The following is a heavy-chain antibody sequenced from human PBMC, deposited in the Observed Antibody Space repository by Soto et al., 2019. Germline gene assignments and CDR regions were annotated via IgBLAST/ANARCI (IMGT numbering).Heavy chain of an antibody. CDR1: GFTFSDYY. Sequence: QVQLVESGGGLVKPGGSLRLSCAASGFTFSDYYMSWLRQAPGKGLEWVSYISSSGSTIYYADSVKGRFTISRDTAKNSLYLQMNSLRAEDTDVYSCSRAKLRHYAFESWVQGTMVIVSS. V-gene: IGHV3-11*01. J-gene: IGHJ3*02. CDR2: ISSSGSTI. CDR3: SRAKLRHYAFES. D-gene: IGHD3-10*01.